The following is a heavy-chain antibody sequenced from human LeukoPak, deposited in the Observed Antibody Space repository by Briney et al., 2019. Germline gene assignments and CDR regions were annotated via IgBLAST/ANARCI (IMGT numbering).Heavy chain of an antibody. J-gene: IGHJ6*02. Sequence: PGGSLRLSCAASGFTFSSYEMNWVRQAPGKGLEWVSYISSSGSTIYYADSVKGRFTISRDNAKNSLYLQMNSLRAEDTAVYYCARERYCSSTSCYGSYYGMDVWGQGTTVTVSS. CDR1: GFTFSSYE. CDR2: ISSSGSTI. V-gene: IGHV3-48*03. D-gene: IGHD2-2*01. CDR3: ARERYCSSTSCYGSYYGMDV.